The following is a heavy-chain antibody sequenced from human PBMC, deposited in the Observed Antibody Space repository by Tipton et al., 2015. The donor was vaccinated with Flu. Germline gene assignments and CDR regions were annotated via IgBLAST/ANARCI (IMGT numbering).Heavy chain of an antibody. CDR1: GFTFDDYA. J-gene: IGHJ4*02. CDR2: ISWNSGSI. CDR3: AKDGSSGWYVGYYFDY. Sequence: SLRLSCAASGFTFDDYAMHWVRQAPGKGLEWVSGISWNSGSIGYADSVKGRFTISRDNAKNSLYLQMNSLRAEDTALYYCAKDGSSGWYVGYYFDYWGQGTPVTVSS. D-gene: IGHD6-19*01. V-gene: IGHV3-9*01.